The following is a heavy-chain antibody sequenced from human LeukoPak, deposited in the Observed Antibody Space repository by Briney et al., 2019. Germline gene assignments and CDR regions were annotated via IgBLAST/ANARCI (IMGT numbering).Heavy chain of an antibody. CDR1: GFTFRTSW. Sequence: GGSLRLSCAASGFTFRTSWMHWVRPAPGKGLVWVSRINSDGKSTNYADSAKGRFTISRDNAKNTLYLQMNSLRAEDTAVYYCSRGPVDGSGNYYVGGHWGQGTLVTVSS. V-gene: IGHV3-74*01. J-gene: IGHJ4*02. D-gene: IGHD3-10*01. CDR3: SRGPVDGSGNYYVGGH. CDR2: INSDGKST.